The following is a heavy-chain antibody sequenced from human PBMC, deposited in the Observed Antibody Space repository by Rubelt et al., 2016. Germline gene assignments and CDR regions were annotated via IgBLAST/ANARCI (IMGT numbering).Heavy chain of an antibody. CDR2: IRSKAYGGTT. CDR1: GFTFGDYA. J-gene: IGHJ4*02. Sequence: PGRSLRLSCTASGFTFGDYAMSWFRQAPGKGLEWVGFIRSKAYGGTTEYAASVKGRFTISRDDSKSIAYLQMNSLKTEDTAVYYCTTPHSMVRGVISPYYFDYWGQGTLVTVSS. D-gene: IGHD3-10*01. CDR3: TTPHSMVRGVISPYYFDY. V-gene: IGHV3-49*03.